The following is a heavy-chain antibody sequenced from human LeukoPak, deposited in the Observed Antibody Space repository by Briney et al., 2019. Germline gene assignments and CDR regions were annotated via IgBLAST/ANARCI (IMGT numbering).Heavy chain of an antibody. CDR3: ARIAAAGSFYYYYYYMDV. J-gene: IGHJ6*03. Sequence: PSETLSLTCTLSGYSISSGYYWGWIRQPPGKGLEWIGSIYHSGSTYYNPSLKSRVTISVDTSKNQFSLKLSSVTAADTAVYYCARIAAAGSFYYYYYYMDVWGKGTTVTVSS. CDR1: GYSISSGYY. CDR2: IYHSGST. V-gene: IGHV4-38-2*02. D-gene: IGHD6-13*01.